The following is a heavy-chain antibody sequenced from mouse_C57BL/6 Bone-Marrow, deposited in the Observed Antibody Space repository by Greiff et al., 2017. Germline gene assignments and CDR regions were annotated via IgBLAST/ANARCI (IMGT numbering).Heavy chain of an antibody. CDR1: GYTFTDYN. Sequence: VQLQQSGPVLVKPGASVKMSCKASGYTFTDYNMNWVKQSHGKSLEWIGVINPYNGGTSSNQKFTGKATLTVPKSSRTAYMALSSLTSEDTAVYYCARPQDGFYELDYWGKGTSVTVSA. J-gene: IGHJ4*01. V-gene: IGHV1-19*01. CDR3: ARPQDGFYELDY. CDR2: INPYNGGT. D-gene: IGHD1-1*01.